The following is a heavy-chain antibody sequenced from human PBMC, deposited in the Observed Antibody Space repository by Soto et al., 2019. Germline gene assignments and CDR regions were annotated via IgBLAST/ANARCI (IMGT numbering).Heavy chain of an antibody. D-gene: IGHD2-2*03. Sequence: QVQLVQSGAEVKKPGASVKVSCKASGYTFISYDINWVRQAPGQGLEWLGWMNPNSGKTGYAQKFQGRVTMTRNTSISTAYMELSSLGFEDTAVYHCARGRGFGYAAHDHWGQGTLVTVSS. CDR2: MNPNSGKT. CDR1: GYTFISYD. CDR3: ARGRGFGYAAHDH. J-gene: IGHJ4*02. V-gene: IGHV1-8*01.